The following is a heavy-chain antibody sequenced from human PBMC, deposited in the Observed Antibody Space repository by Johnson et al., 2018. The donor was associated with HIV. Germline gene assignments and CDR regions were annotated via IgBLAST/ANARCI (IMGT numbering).Heavy chain of an antibody. D-gene: IGHD4-23*01. CDR1: GFTFSDYY. CDR3: ARAVDYGGNSPSRAFDI. CDR2: ISSGGGTI. V-gene: IGHV3-11*01. J-gene: IGHJ3*02. Sequence: QMQLVESGGGLVKPGGSLRLSCAVSGFTFSDYYMSWIRQAPGKGLEWVSYISSGGGTIYYADSVKGRFTISRDNAKNSLYLQMSSLRAEDTALYYCARAVDYGGNSPSRAFDIWGRGTLVTVSS.